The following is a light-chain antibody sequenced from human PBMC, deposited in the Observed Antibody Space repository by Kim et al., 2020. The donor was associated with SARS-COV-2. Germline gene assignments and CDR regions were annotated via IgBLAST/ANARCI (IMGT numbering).Light chain of an antibody. CDR2: GNS. J-gene: IGLJ2*01. CDR3: QSYDSSLSGYVV. V-gene: IGLV1-40*01. Sequence: QSVLTQPPSVSWSPGQRVTISCTGSSSNIGAGYDVHWYQQLPGTAPKLLIYGNSNRPSGVPDRFSGSKSGTSASLAITGLQAEDEADYSCQSYDSSLSGYVVFGGGTQLTVL. CDR1: SSNIGAGYD.